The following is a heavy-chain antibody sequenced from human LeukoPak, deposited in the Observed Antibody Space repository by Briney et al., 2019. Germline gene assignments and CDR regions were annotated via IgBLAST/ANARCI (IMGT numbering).Heavy chain of an antibody. Sequence: PGGSLRLSCAASGFTFDDYGMSWVRQAPGKGLEWVSGINWNGGSTGHADSVKGRFTISRDNAKNSLYLQMNSLRAEDTALYHCARRRGSYYDSSGAHPYYFDYWGQGTLVTVSS. CDR3: ARRRGSYYDSSGAHPYYFDY. J-gene: IGHJ4*02. D-gene: IGHD3-22*01. CDR1: GFTFDDYG. V-gene: IGHV3-20*01. CDR2: INWNGGST.